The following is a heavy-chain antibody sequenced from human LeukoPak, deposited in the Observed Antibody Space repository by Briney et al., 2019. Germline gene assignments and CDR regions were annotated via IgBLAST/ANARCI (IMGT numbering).Heavy chain of an antibody. J-gene: IGHJ5*02. CDR2: INPNSGGT. V-gene: IGHV1-2*04. Sequence: ASVKVSCKASGYTFTGYYMHWVRQAPGQGLEWMGWINPNSGGTNYAQKFQGWVTMTRDTSISTAYMELSRLRSDDTAVYYCARGLIAAAVTVHNWFDPWGQGTLVTVSS. D-gene: IGHD6-13*01. CDR3: ARGLIAAAVTVHNWFDP. CDR1: GYTFTGYY.